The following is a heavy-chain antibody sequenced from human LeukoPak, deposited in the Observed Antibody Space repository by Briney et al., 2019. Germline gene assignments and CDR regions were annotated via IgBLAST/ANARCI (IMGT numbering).Heavy chain of an antibody. Sequence: GASVKVSCKSSGYTFTGYYMHWVRQAPGQGLEWMGWINPNSGGTNYAQKFQGRVTMTRDTSISTAYMELSRLRSDDTAVYYCARDRGIAAAGTRTWDYWGQGTLVTVSS. D-gene: IGHD6-13*01. J-gene: IGHJ4*02. CDR1: GYTFTGYY. V-gene: IGHV1-2*02. CDR3: ARDRGIAAAGTRTWDY. CDR2: INPNSGGT.